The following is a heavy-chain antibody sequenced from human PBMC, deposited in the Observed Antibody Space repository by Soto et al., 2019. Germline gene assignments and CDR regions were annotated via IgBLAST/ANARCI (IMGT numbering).Heavy chain of an antibody. CDR3: ASDAVAGNLVSYYYYGMDV. V-gene: IGHV1-69*13. CDR1: GGTFSGYA. Sequence: SVKVSCKASGGTFSGYAISWVRQAPGQGLEWMGGIIPIFGTANYAQKFQGRVTITADESTSTAYMELSSLRSEDTAVYYCASDAVAGNLVSYYYYGMDVWGQGTTVTVSS. D-gene: IGHD6-19*01. J-gene: IGHJ6*02. CDR2: IIPIFGTA.